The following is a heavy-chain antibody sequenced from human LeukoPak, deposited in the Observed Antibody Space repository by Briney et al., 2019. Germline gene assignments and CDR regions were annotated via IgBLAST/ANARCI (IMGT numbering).Heavy chain of an antibody. CDR3: ARIGYYDSSGPRTYYYYYYMDV. D-gene: IGHD3-22*01. V-gene: IGHV4-61*01. CDR1: GGSISSSSYY. Sequence: SETLSLTCTVSGGSISSSSYYWSWIRQPPGKGLEWIGYIYYSGSTNYNPSLKSRVTISVDTSKNQFSLKLSSVTAADTAVYYCARIGYYDSSGPRTYYYYYYMDVWGKGTTVTVSS. CDR2: IYYSGST. J-gene: IGHJ6*03.